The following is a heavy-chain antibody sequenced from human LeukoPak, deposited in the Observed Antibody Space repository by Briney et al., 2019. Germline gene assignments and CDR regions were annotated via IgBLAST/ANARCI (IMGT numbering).Heavy chain of an antibody. CDR1: GYTFTSYA. CDR3: AREVDTAMVTSDS. J-gene: IGHJ4*02. V-gene: IGHV1-3*01. CDR2: INAGNGNT. Sequence: ASVKVSCKASGYTFTSYAMHWVRQAPGQRLEWMGWINAGNGNTKYSQKLQGRVTITRDTSASTAYMELSRLRSEDTAVHYCAREVDTAMVTSDSWGAGNLVTVSS. D-gene: IGHD5-18*01.